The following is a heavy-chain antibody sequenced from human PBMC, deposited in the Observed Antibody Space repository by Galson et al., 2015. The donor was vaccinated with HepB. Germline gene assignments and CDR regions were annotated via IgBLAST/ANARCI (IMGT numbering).Heavy chain of an antibody. CDR2: MSSDGSDK. CDR3: AWAPGGSSWYSIFAF. V-gene: IGHV3-30-3*01. CDR1: GVTFSTDS. D-gene: IGHD6-13*01. Sequence: FLRHSCPVSGVTFSTDSMHCVRQAPGTGLEWVAVMSSDGSDKYYADSARGRFTLSRDNSKGSLYLQMNSLGAEGTAVYYFAWAPGGSSWYSIFAFWGQGTLVTVSS. J-gene: IGHJ4*02.